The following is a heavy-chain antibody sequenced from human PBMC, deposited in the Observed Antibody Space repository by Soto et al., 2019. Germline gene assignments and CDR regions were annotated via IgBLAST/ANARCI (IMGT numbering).Heavy chain of an antibody. CDR3: AKGRVDIVATILSPTPYDAFDI. Sequence: GGSLRLSCAASGFTFSSYGMHWVRQAPGKGLEWVAVISYDGSNKYYADSVKGRFTISRDNSKNTLYLQMNSLRAEDTAVYYCAKGRVDIVATILSPTPYDAFDIWGQGTMVTVSS. D-gene: IGHD5-12*01. J-gene: IGHJ3*02. V-gene: IGHV3-30*18. CDR2: ISYDGSNK. CDR1: GFTFSSYG.